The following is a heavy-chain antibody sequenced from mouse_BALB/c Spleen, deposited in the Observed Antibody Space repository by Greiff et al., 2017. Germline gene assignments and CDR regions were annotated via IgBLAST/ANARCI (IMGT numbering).Heavy chain of an antibody. D-gene: IGHD1-1*01. Sequence: EVKLVESGGGLVKPGGSLKLSCAASGFTFSSYTMSWVRQTPEKRLEWVATISSGGGNTYYPDSVKGRFTISRDNAKNNLYLQMSSLRSEDTALYYCASYYYGSSYGYYFDYWGQGTTLTVSS. CDR2: ISSGGGNT. CDR3: ASYYYGSSYGYYFDY. CDR1: GFTFSSYT. J-gene: IGHJ2*01. V-gene: IGHV5-9*03.